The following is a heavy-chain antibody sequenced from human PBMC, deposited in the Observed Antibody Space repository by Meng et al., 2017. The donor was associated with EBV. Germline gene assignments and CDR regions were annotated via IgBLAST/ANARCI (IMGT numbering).Heavy chain of an antibody. D-gene: IGHD3-10*01. CDR1: GGIFGSDA. J-gene: IGHJ4*02. V-gene: IGHV1-69*01. CDR2: HVPMTDAP. Sequence: VQLVQSGGAVKSPGSWVKVSLKAAGGIFGSDAVSWVRHAPGQGLEGMGGHVPMTDAPHYEQKVQGRGTMTAEESTNTHYMDLSGLRFEDTAVYYCAIESGRGFTPDYWGQGTLVTVSS. CDR3: AIESGRGFTPDY.